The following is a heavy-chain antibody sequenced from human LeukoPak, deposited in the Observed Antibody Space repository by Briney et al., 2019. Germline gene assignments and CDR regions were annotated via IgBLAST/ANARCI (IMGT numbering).Heavy chain of an antibody. D-gene: IGHD3-10*01. J-gene: IGHJ3*02. V-gene: IGHV4-34*01. CDR2: IDHSGST. CDR1: SGSFSGYY. CDR3: AKSNGYGLVDI. Sequence: SETLSLTCAVYSGSFSGYYCSWIRQSPGRGLEWIGEIDHSGSTNYNPSLKSRVTISVDTSKNQFSLKLSSVTAADTAVYYCAKSNGYGLVDIWGQGTMVTVSS.